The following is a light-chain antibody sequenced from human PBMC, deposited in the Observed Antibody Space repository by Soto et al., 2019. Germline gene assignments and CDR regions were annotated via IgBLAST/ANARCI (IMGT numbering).Light chain of an antibody. V-gene: IGKV3-15*01. CDR1: QSVSSN. CDR3: QQRSNWPPLIS. Sequence: EIVLTQSPGTLSLSPGEGATLSCRASQSVSSNLAWYQQKPGQAPRLLIYGASTRATGIPARFSGSGSGTEFTLTISSLQSEDFAVYYCQQRSNWPPLISFGQGTRLEIK. CDR2: GAS. J-gene: IGKJ5*01.